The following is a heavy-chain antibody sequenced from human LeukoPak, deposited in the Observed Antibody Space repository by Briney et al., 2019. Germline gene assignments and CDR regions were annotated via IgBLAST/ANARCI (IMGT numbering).Heavy chain of an antibody. Sequence: GGSLRLSCAASGSTFDDSVMTWVRQAPGKGLEWVSGNNWNGGSTGYADSVKGRFTISRDNAKNSLYLQMSSLRAEDTALYYCARDWFTRLGELSPDRAFDYWGQGTLVTVSS. CDR2: NNWNGGST. D-gene: IGHD3-16*02. V-gene: IGHV3-20*04. CDR3: ARDWFTRLGELSPDRAFDY. CDR1: GSTFDDSV. J-gene: IGHJ4*02.